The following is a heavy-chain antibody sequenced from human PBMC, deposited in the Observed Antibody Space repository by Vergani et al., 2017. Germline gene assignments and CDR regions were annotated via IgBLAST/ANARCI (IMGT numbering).Heavy chain of an antibody. CDR3: AKSGFVGAFET. J-gene: IGHJ3*02. V-gene: IGHV3-30*18. D-gene: IGHD6-6*01. Sequence: QVQLVESGGNVVQSGTSLRLSCAASGFSFGSYGMHWVRQSPGKGLEWVAVISNDGGNKYYADSVKGRFTIYKDNAKNSLHLHMSSLRVEDTAVYFCAKSGFVGAFETWGQGTMVTVSS. CDR2: ISNDGGNK. CDR1: GFSFGSYG.